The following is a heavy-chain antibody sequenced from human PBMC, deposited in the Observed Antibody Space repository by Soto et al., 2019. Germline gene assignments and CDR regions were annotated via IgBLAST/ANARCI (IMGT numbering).Heavy chain of an antibody. CDR1: GYTFTSYA. CDR3: ARSIVVMSVLEY. CDR2: LNAGNGNT. Sequence: QVQLVQSGAEEKKPGASVKVSCKASGYTFTSYAMHWVRQAPGQRLEWMGWLNAGNGNTKYSQKFQGRVTITRDTSASTSYMELRSLRSEDTAVLYCARSIVVMSVLEYRCPGNLVTVSS. D-gene: IGHD2-21*02. J-gene: IGHJ4*02. V-gene: IGHV1-3*05.